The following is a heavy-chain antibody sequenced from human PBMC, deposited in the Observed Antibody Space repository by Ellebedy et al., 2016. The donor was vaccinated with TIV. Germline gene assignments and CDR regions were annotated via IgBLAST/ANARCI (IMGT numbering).Heavy chain of an antibody. D-gene: IGHD6-13*01. Sequence: SETLSLTXTVSGGSISSYYWSWIRQPAGKGLEWIGRIYTSGSTNYNPSLKSRVTMSVDTSKNQFSLKLSSVTAANTAVYYCARSHYGQQLVGAYYYYYMDVWGKGTTVTVSS. J-gene: IGHJ6*03. CDR1: GGSISSYY. CDR3: ARSHYGQQLVGAYYYYYMDV. V-gene: IGHV4-4*07. CDR2: IYTSGST.